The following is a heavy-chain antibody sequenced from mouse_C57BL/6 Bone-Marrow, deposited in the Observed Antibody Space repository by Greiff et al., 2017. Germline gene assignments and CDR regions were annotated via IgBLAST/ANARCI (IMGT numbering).Heavy chain of an antibody. V-gene: IGHV1-39*01. CDR2: INPNYGTT. CDR3: ARENYSNFGGFAY. Sequence: VHVKQSGPELVKPGASVKISCKASGYSFTDYNMNWVKQSNGKSLEWIGVINPNYGTTSYNQKFKGKATLTVDQSSSTAYMQLNSLTSEDSAVYYCARENYSNFGGFAYWGQGTLVTVSA. D-gene: IGHD2-5*01. CDR1: GYSFTDYN. J-gene: IGHJ3*01.